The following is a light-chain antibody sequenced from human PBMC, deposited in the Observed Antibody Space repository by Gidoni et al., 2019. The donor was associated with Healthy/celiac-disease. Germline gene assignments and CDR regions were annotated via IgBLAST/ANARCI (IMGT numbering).Light chain of an antibody. J-gene: IGLJ2*01. CDR3: SSYTSSSTPVV. Sequence: QSALTQPASVSGSPGQSITISCTGTSSDVGGYNYVSWDQQHPGKAPKLMIYDVSNRPSGVSNRFSGSKSGNTASLTISGLQAEDESDYYCSSYTSSSTPVVFGGGTTLTVL. V-gene: IGLV2-14*01. CDR1: SSDVGGYNY. CDR2: DVS.